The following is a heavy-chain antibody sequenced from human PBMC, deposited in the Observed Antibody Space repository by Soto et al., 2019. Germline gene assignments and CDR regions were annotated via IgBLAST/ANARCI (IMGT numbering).Heavy chain of an antibody. CDR1: GYSFTSYW. CDR2: IYPSDSYT. Sequence: PGESLKISCKGSGYSFTSYWISWVRQMPGKGLEWMGRIYPSDSYTNYSPSFQGHVTISADKSITTAYLQWSSLKASDTAMYYCARLLISTMIVMVATLYYYGMDVWGQGTTVTVSS. D-gene: IGHD3-22*01. J-gene: IGHJ6*02. CDR3: ARLLISTMIVMVATLYYYGMDV. V-gene: IGHV5-10-1*01.